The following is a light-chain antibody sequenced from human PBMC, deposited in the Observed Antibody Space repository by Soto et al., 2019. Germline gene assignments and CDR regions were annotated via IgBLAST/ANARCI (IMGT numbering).Light chain of an antibody. V-gene: IGKV3-20*01. J-gene: IGKJ1*01. CDR3: QQYGSSGT. CDR2: GAS. Sequence: EIVMTQSPATLSVSPGERATLSCRASQSGSSSYLAWYQQKPGQAPRLLIHGASTRAPGFPARFSGSGSGTDFTLTISRLEPEDFAVYYCQQYGSSGTFGQGTKVDIK. CDR1: QSGSSSY.